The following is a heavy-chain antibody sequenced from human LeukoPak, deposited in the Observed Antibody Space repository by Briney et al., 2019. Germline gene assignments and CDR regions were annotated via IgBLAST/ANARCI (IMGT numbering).Heavy chain of an antibody. V-gene: IGHV3-23*01. D-gene: IGHD1-7*01. CDR1: GFTFTSYS. J-gene: IGHJ4*02. CDR2: TSDRGDYT. Sequence: GGSLRLSCAASGFTFTSYSMSWVRQAPGKGLGWVSGTSDRGDYTYYADSVKGRFTISRDSSKNTLFLQMNSLRAEDTALYFCARKAQYNGHYPLDYWGQGTLVTVSS. CDR3: ARKAQYNGHYPLDY.